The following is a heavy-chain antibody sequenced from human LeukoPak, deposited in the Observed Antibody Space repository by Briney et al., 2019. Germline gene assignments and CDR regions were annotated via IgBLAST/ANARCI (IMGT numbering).Heavy chain of an antibody. CDR1: GFTFSSYS. Sequence: GGSLRLSCAASGFTFSSYSMNWVRQAPGKGLEWVSYISSNSNTIYYADSVKGRFTISRDNSKNTLYLQMNSLRAEDTAVYYCARVYYDYVWGSYRRYFDYWGQGTLVTVSS. CDR2: ISSNSNTI. D-gene: IGHD3-16*02. CDR3: ARVYYDYVWGSYRRYFDY. V-gene: IGHV3-48*01. J-gene: IGHJ4*02.